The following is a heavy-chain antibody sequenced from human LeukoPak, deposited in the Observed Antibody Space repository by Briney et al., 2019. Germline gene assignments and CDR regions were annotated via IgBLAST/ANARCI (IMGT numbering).Heavy chain of an antibody. CDR1: GFSISTYA. Sequence: GGSRRLSCAGSGFSISTYAMSWVRQAPGKGLEWVSGISGGGGDNTYYADSVKGRFTISRDNSKNTLHLQMSSLRAEDTAVYYCAKGYSSSWYSVHDHWGQGTLVTVSS. CDR3: AKGYSSSWYSVHDH. D-gene: IGHD6-13*01. V-gene: IGHV3-23*01. CDR2: ISGGGGDNT. J-gene: IGHJ4*02.